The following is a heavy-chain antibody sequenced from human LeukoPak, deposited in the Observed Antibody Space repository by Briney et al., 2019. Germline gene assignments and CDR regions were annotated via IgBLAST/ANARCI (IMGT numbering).Heavy chain of an antibody. D-gene: IGHD3-10*01. CDR3: AISPRVGYGSGAWGY. CDR2: IYYSGST. Sequence: PSETLSLTCTVSGGSISSYYWSWIRQPPGKGLEWIGYIYYSGSTNYNPSLKSRVTISVDTSKNQFSLKLSSVTAADTAVYYCAISPRVGYGSGAWGYWGQGTLVTVS. V-gene: IGHV4-59*01. CDR1: GGSISSYY. J-gene: IGHJ4*02.